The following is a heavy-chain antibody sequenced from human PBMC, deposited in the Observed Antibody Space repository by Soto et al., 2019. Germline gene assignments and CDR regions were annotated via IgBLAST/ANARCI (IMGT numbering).Heavy chain of an antibody. CDR2: ITNNGGST. CDR1: GFTLSNYA. D-gene: IGHD1-1*01. CDR3: GKDHGPSHLNFEG. V-gene: IGHV3-64D*06. Sequence: PGGSLSLSCSASGFTLSNYAIHWVRQAPGKGLEYVAAITNNGGSTKYADSVKGRFTISRDNSKSTVFLQMSSLRPEDTAIYYWGKDHGPSHLNFEGWGRGNLVTVYS. J-gene: IGHJ4*02.